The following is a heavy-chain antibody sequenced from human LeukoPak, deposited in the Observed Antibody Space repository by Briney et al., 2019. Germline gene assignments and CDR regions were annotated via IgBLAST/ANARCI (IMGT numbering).Heavy chain of an antibody. D-gene: IGHD3-22*01. CDR1: GFTFSSYT. J-gene: IGHJ4*02. V-gene: IGHV3-23*01. CDR3: AKDLRSTYYYDTSGYLL. CDR2: VSGNGDAT. Sequence: HPGGSLRLSCAASGFTFSSYTMNWVRQAPGKGLEWVSAVSGNGDATYYADSVKGRFTISRDNSKKTLYLQMNSLTAEDTAVYYCAKDLRSTYYYDTSGYLLWGQGTLVTVSS.